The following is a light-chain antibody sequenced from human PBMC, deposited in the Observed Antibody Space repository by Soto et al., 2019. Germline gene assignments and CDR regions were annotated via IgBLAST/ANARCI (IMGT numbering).Light chain of an antibody. CDR3: SSYTSTSTGV. CDR1: SSDVGGYNY. V-gene: IGLV2-14*01. J-gene: IGLJ1*01. CDR2: EVS. Sequence: QSALTQPASVSGSPGQSITISCTGTSSDVGGYNYVSWYQQHPGKAPKLMIYEVSNRPSGVSNRFSGSKSGNTASLTISGLQAGDEADYYCSSYTSTSTGVFGPGTKVTAL.